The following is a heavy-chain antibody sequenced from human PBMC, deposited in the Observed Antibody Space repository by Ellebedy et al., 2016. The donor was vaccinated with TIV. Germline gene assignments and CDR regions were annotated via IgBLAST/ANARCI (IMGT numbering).Heavy chain of an antibody. CDR1: AGSISSYY. CDR3: ARGPGAATEETFDI. D-gene: IGHD1-26*01. J-gene: IGHJ3*02. Sequence: MPSETLSLTCTVSAGSISSYYWPWIRQPAGKGLEWIGRIYTSGSTNYNPSLESRVTLSVDTSKRQFSLKLTSVTAADTAVYYCARGPGAATEETFDIWGQGTLVTVSS. V-gene: IGHV4-4*07. CDR2: IYTSGST.